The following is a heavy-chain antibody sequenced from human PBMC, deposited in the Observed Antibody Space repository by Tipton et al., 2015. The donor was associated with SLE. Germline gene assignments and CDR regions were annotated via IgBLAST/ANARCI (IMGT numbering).Heavy chain of an antibody. J-gene: IGHJ3*02. CDR1: GYSFTSYW. D-gene: IGHD6-13*01. V-gene: IGHV5-10-1*01. CDR2: IDPSDSYT. Sequence: QLVQSGAEVKKPGESLRISCKGSGYSFTSYWISWVRQMPGKGLEWMGRIDPSDSYTNYSPSFQGHVTISADKSISTAYLQWSSLKASDTAMYYCARHGAYSSSWYVEAFDIWGQGTMVTVSS. CDR3: ARHGAYSSSWYVEAFDI.